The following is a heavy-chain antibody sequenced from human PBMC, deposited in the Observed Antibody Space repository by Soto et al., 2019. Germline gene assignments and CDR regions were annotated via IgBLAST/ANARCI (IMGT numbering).Heavy chain of an antibody. CDR1: GFTFSDYY. Sequence: GGSLRLSCAASGFTFSDYYMSWIRQAPGKGLEWVSYISSSSSYTNYADSVKGRFTISRDNAKNSLYLQMNSLRAEDTAVYYCAVHYDFWSGPKNFDYWGQGTLVTVSS. D-gene: IGHD3-3*01. V-gene: IGHV3-11*06. J-gene: IGHJ4*02. CDR3: AVHYDFWSGPKNFDY. CDR2: ISSSSSYT.